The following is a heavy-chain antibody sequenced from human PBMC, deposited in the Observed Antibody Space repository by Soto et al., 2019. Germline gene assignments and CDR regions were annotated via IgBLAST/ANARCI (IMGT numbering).Heavy chain of an antibody. J-gene: IGHJ4*02. CDR1: GGSSSSTSYS. V-gene: IGHV4-39*01. D-gene: IGHD5-12*01. CDR2: IYYSGST. CDR3: ARRGGATIMDY. Sequence: PSETLSLTCTVPGGSSSSTSYSWDGIRQPPGKGLEWIGSIYYSGSTYYTPSLKSRVCISVDTSKNLFSLKLSSVTAADTAVYYCARRGGATIMDYWGQGTLVTVSS.